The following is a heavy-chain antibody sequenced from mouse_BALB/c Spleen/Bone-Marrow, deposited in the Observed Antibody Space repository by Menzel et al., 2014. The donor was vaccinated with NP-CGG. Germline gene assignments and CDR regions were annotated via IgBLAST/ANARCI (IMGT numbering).Heavy chain of an antibody. Sequence: EVQLQQSGPELVKPGASVKVSCKASGYSFTDYNMYWVKQSHGKSPEWIGYIDPYIDGTSYNQKFRGKATLTADKSSSTAFMHLNSLTSEDSAVYYCARPLYYDYGFAYWGQGTLVTVST. J-gene: IGHJ3*01. D-gene: IGHD2-4*01. CDR1: GYSFTDYN. CDR2: IDPYIDGT. V-gene: IGHV1S135*01. CDR3: ARPLYYDYGFAY.